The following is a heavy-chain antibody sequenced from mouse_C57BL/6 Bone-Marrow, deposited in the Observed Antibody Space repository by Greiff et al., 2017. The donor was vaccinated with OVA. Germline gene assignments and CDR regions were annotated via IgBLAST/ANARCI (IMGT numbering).Heavy chain of an antibody. CDR1: GYTFTDYN. Sequence: LVEPGASVKIPCKASGYTFTDYNMDWVKQSHGKSLEWIGDINPNNGGTIYNQKFKGKATFTVDKSSSTAYMELRSLTSEDTAVYYCARSDGYMRGNYAMDYWGQGTSVTVSS. J-gene: IGHJ4*01. CDR2: INPNNGGT. CDR3: ARSDGYMRGNYAMDY. D-gene: IGHD2-3*01. V-gene: IGHV1-18*01.